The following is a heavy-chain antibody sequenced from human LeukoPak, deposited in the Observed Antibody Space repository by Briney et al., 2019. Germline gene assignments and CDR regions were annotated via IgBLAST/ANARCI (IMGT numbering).Heavy chain of an antibody. CDR2: ISASGGST. CDR3: ARVGGVSGRAFDM. Sequence: GGSLRLSCAASGFTFSSYGMSWVRQAPGKGLEWVSLISASGGSTYYADSVKGRFTISRDNSQSTLYLQMNSLRAEDTAVYYCARVGGVSGRAFDMWGQGTMATVSS. V-gene: IGHV3-23*01. D-gene: IGHD6-25*01. J-gene: IGHJ3*02. CDR1: GFTFSSYG.